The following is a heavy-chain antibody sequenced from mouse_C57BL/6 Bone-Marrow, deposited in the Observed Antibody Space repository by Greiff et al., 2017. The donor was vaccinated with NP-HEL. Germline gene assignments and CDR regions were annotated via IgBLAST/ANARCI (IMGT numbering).Heavy chain of an antibody. Sequence: VQLKESGAELVKPGASVKMSCKASGYTFTTYPIEWVKQNHGKSLEWIGNFHPYNDDTEYNEKFKNKATLTVEKSSSTVYLELSRLTSDDSSVYNCARGGNYWYYFDYWGQGTTLTVSS. CDR3: ARGGNYWYYFDY. CDR1: GYTFTTYP. V-gene: IGHV1-47*01. CDR2: FHPYNDDT. D-gene: IGHD2-1*01. J-gene: IGHJ2*01.